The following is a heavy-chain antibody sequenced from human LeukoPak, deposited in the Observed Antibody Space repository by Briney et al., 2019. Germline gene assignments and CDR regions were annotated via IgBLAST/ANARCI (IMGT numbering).Heavy chain of an antibody. CDR3: ARGGGYSEYYFDY. CDR2: IYHSGST. Sequence: PSETLSLTCAVSGGSISSGGYSWRWIRQPPGKGLEWIGYIYHSGSTYYNPSLKSRVTISVDRSKNQFSLKLSSVTAADTAVYYCARGGGYSEYYFDYWGQGTLVTVSS. V-gene: IGHV4-30-2*01. D-gene: IGHD3-10*01. CDR1: GGSISSGGYS. J-gene: IGHJ4*02.